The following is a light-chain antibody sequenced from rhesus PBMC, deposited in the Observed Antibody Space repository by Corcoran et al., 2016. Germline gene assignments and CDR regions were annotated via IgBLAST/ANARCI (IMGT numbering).Light chain of an antibody. Sequence: DIVMTQSPDSLAVSLGERVTINCKSSQSLLYSSNNKAYLAWYQQKPGQAPTLPIYWASTRESWVPNRFSCRGSGTEFTLTISGLQGEDVAVYYCQQYYSIPYSFGQGTKVEIK. CDR3: QQYYSIPYS. J-gene: IGKJ2*01. CDR1: QSLLYSSNNKAY. CDR2: WAS. V-gene: IGKV4-1*01.